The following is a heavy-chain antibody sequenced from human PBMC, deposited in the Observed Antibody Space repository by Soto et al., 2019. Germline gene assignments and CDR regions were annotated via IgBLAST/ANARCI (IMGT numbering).Heavy chain of an antibody. CDR2: IYYSGTT. V-gene: IGHV4-59*01. Sequence: SETLSLTCTVSGGSIITSYWSWILQTPGKGLDWIGYIYYSGTTNHNPSPQGRVTMTTDTSTSTAYMELRSLRSDDTAVYSCARYSSGLYYFDYWGQGTLVTVSS. CDR3: ARYSSGLYYFDY. J-gene: IGHJ4*02. D-gene: IGHD6-19*01. CDR1: GGSIITSY.